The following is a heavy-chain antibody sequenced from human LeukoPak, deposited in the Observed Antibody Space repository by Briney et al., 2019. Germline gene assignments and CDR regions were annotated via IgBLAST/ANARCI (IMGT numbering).Heavy chain of an antibody. CDR1: DFAFTSSG. CDR2: ISATGLST. D-gene: IGHD3-16*01. CDR3: PKLMRHMMEDVLDL. J-gene: IGHJ3*01. V-gene: IGHV3-23*01. Sequence: GGSLTLSCTASDFAFTSSGMSWVRQVPGTGLEWVSFISATGLSTYYADSVKGRFTVSRDNSKNTLYLQMNSLRAADTAVYYCPKLMRHMMEDVLDLWGQGTVVTVSS.